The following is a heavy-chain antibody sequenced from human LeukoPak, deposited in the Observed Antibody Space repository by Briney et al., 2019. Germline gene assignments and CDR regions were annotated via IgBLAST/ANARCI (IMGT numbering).Heavy chain of an antibody. CDR3: ATNPGIAVAGEGY. D-gene: IGHD6-19*01. Sequence: GGSLRLSCAASGFTFSSYWMSWVRQAPGKGLEWVANIKQDGSEKYYVDSVKGRFTISRDNAKNSLYLQMNSLRAEDTAVYYCATNPGIAVAGEGYWGQGTLVTVSS. CDR2: IKQDGSEK. V-gene: IGHV3-7*01. CDR1: GFTFSSYW. J-gene: IGHJ4*02.